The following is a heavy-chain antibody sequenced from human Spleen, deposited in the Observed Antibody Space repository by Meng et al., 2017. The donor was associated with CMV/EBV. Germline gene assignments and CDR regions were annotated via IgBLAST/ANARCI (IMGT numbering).Heavy chain of an antibody. J-gene: IGHJ4*02. CDR3: ARAGTIVGATDY. CDR1: GGSISSYY. CDR2: IYYSGST. D-gene: IGHD1-26*01. Sequence: SETLSLTCTVSGGSISSYYWSWIRQPPGKGLEWIGYIYYSGSTNYNPSLKSRVTISVDTSKNQFSLKLSSVTAADTAVYYCARAGTIVGATDYWGQGTLVTVSS. V-gene: IGHV4-59*01.